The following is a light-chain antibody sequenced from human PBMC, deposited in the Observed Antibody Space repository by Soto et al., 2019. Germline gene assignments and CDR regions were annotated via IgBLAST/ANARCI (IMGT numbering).Light chain of an antibody. J-gene: IGKJ1*01. V-gene: IGKV1-9*01. CDR2: AAS. CDR3: QHGKT. CDR1: QGISSY. Sequence: QFTRSRSSLSASVGDRVTITCRASQGISSYLAWYQQKPGKAPKLLIYAASTLQSGVPSRFSGSGSGTDFTLTISSLQPEDFATCYCQHGKTFGQGTKV.